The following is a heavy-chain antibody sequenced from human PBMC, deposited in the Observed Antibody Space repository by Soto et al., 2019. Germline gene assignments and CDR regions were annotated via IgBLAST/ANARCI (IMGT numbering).Heavy chain of an antibody. CDR3: GRTNYDIGGHYFGDY. Sequence: QVQLQQSGPGLVKPSQTLSLTCAISGDSVSSNSAAWNWIRQSPSRGLEWLGRPYYRSKWYNGYAGSVKSRTNHNQDTYQNQFSLQLNSVSPEDTAVYYCGRTNYDIGGHYFGDYWGQGTQVPVSS. D-gene: IGHD3-22*01. J-gene: IGHJ4*02. V-gene: IGHV6-1*01. CDR2: PYYRSKWYN. CDR1: GDSVSSNSAA.